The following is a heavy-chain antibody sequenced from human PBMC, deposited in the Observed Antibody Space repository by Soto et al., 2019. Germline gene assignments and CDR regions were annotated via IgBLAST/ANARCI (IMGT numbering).Heavy chain of an antibody. J-gene: IGHJ4*02. CDR1: GYSFAGYW. Sequence: PGESLKISCKGSGYSFAGYWIAWVRQMPGKGLEWMGIIYPGDSDTRYSPSFQGHITISADKSISTAYLQLSSLEASDTAMYYCTRQDGRALYYFDYWGQGTLVTVSS. V-gene: IGHV5-51*01. CDR2: IYPGDSDT. CDR3: TRQDGRALYYFDY. D-gene: IGHD3-16*01.